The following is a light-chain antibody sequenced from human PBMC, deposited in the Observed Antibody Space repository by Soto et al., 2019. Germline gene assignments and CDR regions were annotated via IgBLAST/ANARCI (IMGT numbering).Light chain of an antibody. CDR3: QQSYSTPRT. V-gene: IGKV1-39*01. Sequence: DIQMTQSPSTLSGSVGDRVTITCRASQTISSWLACYQQKPGKAPKLLIYAASSLQSGVPSRFSGSGSGTDFTLTISSLQPEDFATYYCQQSYSTPRTCGQGTKVDIK. CDR1: QTISSW. CDR2: AAS. J-gene: IGKJ1*01.